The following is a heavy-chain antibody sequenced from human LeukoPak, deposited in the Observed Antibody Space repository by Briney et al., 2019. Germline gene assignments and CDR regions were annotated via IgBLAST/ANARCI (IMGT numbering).Heavy chain of an antibody. Sequence: GGSLRLSCAASGFTFDDYGMSWVRQAPGKGLEWVSGINWNGGSTGYADSVKGRFTISRDNAKNSLYLQMNSLRAEDTALYYCARGQGRRAYRRGWFSFPADYWGQGTLVTVSS. D-gene: IGHD6-19*01. V-gene: IGHV3-20*04. CDR3: ARGQGRRAYRRGWFSFPADY. CDR1: GFTFDDYG. J-gene: IGHJ4*02. CDR2: INWNGGST.